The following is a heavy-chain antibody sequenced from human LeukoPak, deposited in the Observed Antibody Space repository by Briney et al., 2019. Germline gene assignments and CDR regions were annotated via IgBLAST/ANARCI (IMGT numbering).Heavy chain of an antibody. CDR1: GYTFSNYY. J-gene: IGHJ5*02. V-gene: IGHV1-46*01. Sequence: GASVKVSCKASGYTFSNYYMHWVRQAPGQGLEWMGVTNPRGGSTTYAQKFQGRVIMSRDTSTSTVHMELSSLRSEDTAVYYCARNKAAMRWFDPWGQGTLVTVSS. CDR2: TNPRGGST. CDR3: ARNKAAMRWFDP. D-gene: IGHD6-25*01.